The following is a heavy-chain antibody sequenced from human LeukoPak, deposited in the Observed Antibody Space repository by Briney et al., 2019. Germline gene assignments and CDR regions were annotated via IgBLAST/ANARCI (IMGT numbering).Heavy chain of an antibody. Sequence: SETLSLTCTVSGGSISSYYWSWIRQPRGKGLEWIGYIYYSGSTNYNPSLKSRVTISVDTSKNQFSLKLSSLTDADTAVYYCARDSGWYRPFDYWGQGTLVTVSS. CDR3: ARDSGWYRPFDY. V-gene: IGHV4-59*01. J-gene: IGHJ4*02. CDR1: GGSISSYY. CDR2: IYYSGST. D-gene: IGHD6-19*01.